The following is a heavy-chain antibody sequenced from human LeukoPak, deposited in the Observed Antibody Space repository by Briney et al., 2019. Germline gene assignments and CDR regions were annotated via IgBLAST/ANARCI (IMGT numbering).Heavy chain of an antibody. J-gene: IGHJ2*01. Sequence: PGGSLRLSCAVSGFSVSSYGLHWVRQTPGKGLEWVAFRRYDGSDTYYADSVKGRFTISRDNSKNTVYLQMSSLRAEDTAVYYCAKYLATNNWYFDLWGRGTLVTVSS. D-gene: IGHD2-8*01. CDR1: GFSVSSYG. CDR3: AKYLATNNWYFDL. CDR2: RRYDGSDT. V-gene: IGHV3-30*02.